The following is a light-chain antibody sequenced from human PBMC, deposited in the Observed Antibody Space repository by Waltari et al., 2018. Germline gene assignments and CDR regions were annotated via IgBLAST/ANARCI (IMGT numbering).Light chain of an antibody. Sequence: QTDHSPSTQSASVRDRVTITCRASESIDSWLAWYQQKPWKAPKLLIYKASDLYFATPSRFSGSGSGTEFTLSISSLQPDDFATYDCLQYNAFYNCGQGTRLEIK. CDR2: KAS. CDR1: ESIDSW. J-gene: IGKJ2*01. CDR3: LQYNAFYN. V-gene: IGKV1-5*03.